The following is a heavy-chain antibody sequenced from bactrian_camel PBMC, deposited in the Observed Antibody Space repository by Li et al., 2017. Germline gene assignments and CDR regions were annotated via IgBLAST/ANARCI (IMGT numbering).Heavy chain of an antibody. CDR1: HFTFSNSRNC. V-gene: IGHV3S10*01. D-gene: IGHD1*01. CDR2: IDSDGK. Sequence: DVQLVESGGGLVQAGSSLKLSCVASHFTFSNSRNCMGWFRQFPGKDREGVAHIDSDGKWYAESLKGRSTISQDTFKNTVYLQMNSLKPEDTAMYYCAADCSGEYCHRAPCDYWGQGTQVTVS. J-gene: IGHJ4*01. CDR3: AADCSGEYCHRAPCDY.